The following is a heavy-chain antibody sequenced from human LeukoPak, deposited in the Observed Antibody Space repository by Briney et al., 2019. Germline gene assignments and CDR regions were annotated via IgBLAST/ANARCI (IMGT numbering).Heavy chain of an antibody. CDR1: GGSFSGYY. D-gene: IGHD2-2*02. V-gene: IGHV4-34*01. CDR3: ARRKDIVVVPAAIPANWFDP. CDR2: INHSGST. J-gene: IGHJ5*02. Sequence: PSETLSLTCAVYGGSFSGYYWSWIRQPPGKGLEWIGEINHSGSTNYNPSLKSRVTISVDTSKNQFSLKLSSVTAADTAVYYCARRKDIVVVPAAIPANWFDPWGQGTLVTVSS.